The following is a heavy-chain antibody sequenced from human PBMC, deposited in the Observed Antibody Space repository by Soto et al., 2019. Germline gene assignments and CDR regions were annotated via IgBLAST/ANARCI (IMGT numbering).Heavy chain of an antibody. J-gene: IGHJ4*02. CDR3: ARDLWLHLYSSGWYFDY. D-gene: IGHD6-19*01. Sequence: QVQLVESGGGVVQPGRSLRLSCAASGFTFSSYGMHWVRQAPGKGLEWVAVIWYDGSNKYYADSVKGRFTISRDNSKNTLYLQMNSLRAEDTAVYYCARDLWLHLYSSGWYFDYLGQGTLVTVSS. CDR2: IWYDGSNK. V-gene: IGHV3-33*01. CDR1: GFTFSSYG.